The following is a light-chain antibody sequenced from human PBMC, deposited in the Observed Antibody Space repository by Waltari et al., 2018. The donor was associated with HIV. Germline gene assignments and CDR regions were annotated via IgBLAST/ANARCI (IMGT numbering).Light chain of an antibody. CDR1: ALPKQY. Sequence: SYELTQPPSVSVSPGQTARITCSGDALPKQYAYWYQQKPGQAPVLVIYKDRERPSGIPERFSGSSSGTTVTLTISGVQAEDEADYYCQSADSSGTHGFGGGTKLTVL. CDR2: KDR. CDR3: QSADSSGTHG. V-gene: IGLV3-25*03. J-gene: IGLJ3*02.